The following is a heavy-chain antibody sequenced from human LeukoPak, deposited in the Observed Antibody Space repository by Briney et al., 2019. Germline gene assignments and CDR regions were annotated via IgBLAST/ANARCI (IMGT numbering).Heavy chain of an antibody. CDR2: INTNTGNP. D-gene: IGHD3-3*02. Sequence: GASVEVSCKASGYTFTSYAMNWVRQAPGQGLEWMGWINTNTGNPTYAQGFTGRFVFSLDTSVSTAYLQISSLKAEDTAVYYCAGAVLEWSKYYYYYGMDVWGQGTTVTVSS. V-gene: IGHV7-4-1*02. CDR3: AGAVLEWSKYYYYYGMDV. CDR1: GYTFTSYA. J-gene: IGHJ6*02.